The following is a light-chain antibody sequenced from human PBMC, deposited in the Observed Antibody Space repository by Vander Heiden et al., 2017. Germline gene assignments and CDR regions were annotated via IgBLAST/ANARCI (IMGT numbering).Light chain of an antibody. CDR3: QQSQPTPPFT. J-gene: IGKJ3*01. Sequence: DIQITQPPSSLSASVGDRVTITSRASQTISRYLKWYQQKPGKATKLLISAASRLRTGAPSRFSGSGSGTDFTLTITNLQPEDFATYYCQQSQPTPPFTFGPGTTVDIK. CDR1: QTISRY. V-gene: IGKV1-39*01. CDR2: AAS.